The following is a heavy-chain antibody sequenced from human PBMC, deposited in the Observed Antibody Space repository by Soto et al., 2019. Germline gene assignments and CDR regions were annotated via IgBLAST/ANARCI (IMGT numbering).Heavy chain of an antibody. J-gene: IGHJ6*02. V-gene: IGHV3-30*18. Sequence: GGSLRLSCAASGFTFSSYGMHWVRQAPGKGLEWVAVISYDGSNKYYADSVKGRFTISRDNSKNTLYLQMNSLRAEDTAVYYCAKDWVVATSYYYYGMDVWGQGTTVTVSS. CDR3: AKDWVVATSYYYYGMDV. CDR2: ISYDGSNK. D-gene: IGHD5-12*01. CDR1: GFTFSSYG.